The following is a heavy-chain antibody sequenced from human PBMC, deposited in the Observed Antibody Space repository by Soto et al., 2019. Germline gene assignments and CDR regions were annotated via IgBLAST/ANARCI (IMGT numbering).Heavy chain of an antibody. Sequence: EVQLVESGGGLVQPGGSLRLSCAASGFTFSDSWMDWVRQAPGKGPEGVANIKQDGSEKNYVDSVKGRFIISRDNAKNSLYLQMNSLRDEDTAVYYCAKYIFGPNGVCYRGCAFDSWGQGTMVTVSS. CDR3: AKYIFGPNGVCYRGCAFDS. CDR1: GFTFSDSW. CDR2: IKQDGSEK. V-gene: IGHV3-7*03. J-gene: IGHJ3*02. D-gene: IGHD2-8*01.